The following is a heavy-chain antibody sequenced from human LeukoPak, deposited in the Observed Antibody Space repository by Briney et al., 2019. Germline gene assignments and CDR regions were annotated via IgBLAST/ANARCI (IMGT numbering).Heavy chain of an antibody. J-gene: IGHJ4*02. CDR2: IYSGGST. CDR1: GFTFSSYG. Sequence: GGSLRLSCAASGFTFSSYGMHWVRQAPGKGLEWVSVIYSGGSTYYADSVKGRFTISRDNSKNTLYLQMNSLRAEDTAVYYCATSIVGATTPFDYWGQGTLVTVSS. CDR3: ATSIVGATTPFDY. D-gene: IGHD1-26*01. V-gene: IGHV3-66*01.